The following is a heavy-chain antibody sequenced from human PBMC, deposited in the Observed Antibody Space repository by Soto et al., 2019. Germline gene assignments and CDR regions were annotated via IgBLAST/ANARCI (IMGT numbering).Heavy chain of an antibody. CDR2: ISGGGGVST. CDR3: AKDAISMVRGVNNWFDP. J-gene: IGHJ5*02. V-gene: IGHV3-23*01. Sequence: GSLRLSCAASGFTFSSYAMTWVRQAPGKGLEWVSGISGGGGVSTYYADSVKGRFTISRDNSMNTLYLQMNRLRAEDTAVYYCAKDAISMVRGVNNWFDPWGQGTLVTVS. CDR1: GFTFSSYA. D-gene: IGHD3-10*01.